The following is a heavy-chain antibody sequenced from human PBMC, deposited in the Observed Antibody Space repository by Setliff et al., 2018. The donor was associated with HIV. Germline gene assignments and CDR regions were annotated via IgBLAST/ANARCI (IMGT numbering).Heavy chain of an antibody. V-gene: IGHV4-39*02. J-gene: IGHJ4*02. Sequence: PSETLSLTCTVSGGSINSGGYYWSWIRQHPGKGLEWIGSVYNSGSSFYSPSLISRAFISADPSKDHFSLKLRSVTAADTAVYYCARLSPLDWPFDYWGQGTLVTVSS. CDR1: GGSINSGGYY. CDR2: VYNSGSS. D-gene: IGHD3-9*01. CDR3: ARLSPLDWPFDY.